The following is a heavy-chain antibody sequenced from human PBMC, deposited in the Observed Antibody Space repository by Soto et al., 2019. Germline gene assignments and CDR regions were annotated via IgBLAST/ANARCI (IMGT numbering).Heavy chain of an antibody. J-gene: IGHJ6*02. D-gene: IGHD5-18*01. V-gene: IGHV3-11*01. Sequence: GGSLRLSCAASGSTFSDYYMSWIRQAPGKGLECVSYISSSGSTIYYADSVKGRFTISRDNAKNSLYRQMKSLRAEDTAVYYCARASVRYSGYYYYGMDVWGQGTTVTVSS. CDR1: GSTFSDYY. CDR3: ARASVRYSGYYYYGMDV. CDR2: ISSSGSTI.